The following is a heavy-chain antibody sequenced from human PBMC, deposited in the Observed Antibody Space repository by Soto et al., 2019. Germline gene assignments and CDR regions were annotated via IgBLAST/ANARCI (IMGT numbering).Heavy chain of an antibody. CDR2: ISGSGGST. D-gene: IGHD5-18*01. J-gene: IGHJ4*02. Sequence: TGGSLILSCAASGFTFSGYGVSWVGQAPGKGLEWVSAISGSGGSTYYADSVKGRFTIPRDNSKNTLYLQMNSLRAEDTAVYYCAKGIQLWLHFDYWGQATLVTVSS. CDR3: AKGIQLWLHFDY. CDR1: GFTFSGYG. V-gene: IGHV3-23*01.